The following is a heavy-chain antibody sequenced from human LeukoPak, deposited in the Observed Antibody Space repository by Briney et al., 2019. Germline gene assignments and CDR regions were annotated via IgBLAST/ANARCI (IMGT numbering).Heavy chain of an antibody. CDR2: IYTSGST. CDR3: ASELQLWPLSYFDY. J-gene: IGHJ4*02. V-gene: IGHV4-61*02. CDR1: GGSISSGSYY. D-gene: IGHD5-18*01. Sequence: SQTLSLTCTVSGGSISSGSYYWSWIRQPAGKGLEWIGRIYTSGSTNYNPSLKSRVTISVDTSKNQFSLKLSSVTAADTAVYYCASELQLWPLSYFDYWGQGTLVTVSS.